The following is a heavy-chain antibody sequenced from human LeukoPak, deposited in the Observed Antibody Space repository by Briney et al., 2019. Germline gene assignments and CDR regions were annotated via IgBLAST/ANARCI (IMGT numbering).Heavy chain of an antibody. CDR1: GFIFTNYF. CDR3: ASRYDYSNYIDY. J-gene: IGHJ4*02. V-gene: IGHV4-39*01. CDR2: IYYSGST. D-gene: IGHD4-11*01. Sequence: GSLRLSCAASGFIFTNYFMSWVRQPPGKGLEWIGTIYYSGSTYYNPSLKSRVTISVDTSKNQFSLKLSSVTAADTAVYYCASRYDYSNYIDYWGQGTLVTVSS.